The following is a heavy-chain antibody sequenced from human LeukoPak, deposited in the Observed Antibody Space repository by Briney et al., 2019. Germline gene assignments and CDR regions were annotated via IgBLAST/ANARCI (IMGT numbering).Heavy chain of an antibody. CDR2: ISGSGGST. V-gene: IGHV3-23*01. CDR3: AKSVRPGLGAYGTDV. CDR1: GFTFSSYA. J-gene: IGHJ6*01. Sequence: QSGGSLRLSCAASGFTFSSYAMSWVRQAPGKGLEWVSAISGSGGSTYYADSVKGRFTISRDNSKNTLYLQMNSLRAEDTAVYYCAKSVRPGLGAYGTDVWGQGTTVTVSS. D-gene: IGHD1-26*01.